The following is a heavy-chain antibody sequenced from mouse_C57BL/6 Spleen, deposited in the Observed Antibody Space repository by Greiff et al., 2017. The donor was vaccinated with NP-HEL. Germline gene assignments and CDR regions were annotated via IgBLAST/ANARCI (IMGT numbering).Heavy chain of an antibody. D-gene: IGHD1-1*01. CDR1: GFTFSDYG. Sequence: EVKVVESGGGLVKPGGSLKLSCAASGFTFSDYGMHWVRQAPEKGLEWVAYISRGSSTIYYADTVKGRFTISRDNAKNTLFLQMTSLRSEDTAMYYCARDYYGSSSFFDYWGQGTTLTVSS. CDR3: ARDYYGSSSFFDY. V-gene: IGHV5-17*01. J-gene: IGHJ2*01. CDR2: ISRGSSTI.